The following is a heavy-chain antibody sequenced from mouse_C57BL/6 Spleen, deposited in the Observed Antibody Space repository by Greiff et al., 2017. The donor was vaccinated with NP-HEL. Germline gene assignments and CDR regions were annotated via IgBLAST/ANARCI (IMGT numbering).Heavy chain of an antibody. CDR1: GFTFSSYA. CDR3: ARGTAQATPYYFDY. J-gene: IGHJ2*01. V-gene: IGHV5-4*03. Sequence: EVKLVESGGGLVKPGGSLKLSCAASGFTFSSYAMSWVRQTPEKRLEWVATISDGGSYTYYPDNVKGRFTISRDNAKNNLYLQMSHLKSEDTAMYYCARGTAQATPYYFDYWGQGTTLTVSS. D-gene: IGHD3-2*02. CDR2: ISDGGSYT.